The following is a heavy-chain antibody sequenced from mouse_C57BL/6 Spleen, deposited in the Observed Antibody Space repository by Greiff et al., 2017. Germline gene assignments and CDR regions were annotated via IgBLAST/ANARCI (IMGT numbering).Heavy chain of an antibody. CDR2: IYPGDGDT. J-gene: IGHJ2*01. D-gene: IGHD1-1*01. Sequence: VKLMESGPELVKPGASVKISCKASGYAFSSSWMNWVKQRPGKGLEWIGRIYPGDGDTNYNGKFKGKATLTADKSSSTAYMQLSSLTSEDSAVYFFARSITTVVATLDYFDYWGQGTTLTVSS. CDR3: ARSITTVVATLDYFDY. V-gene: IGHV1-82*01. CDR1: GYAFSSSW.